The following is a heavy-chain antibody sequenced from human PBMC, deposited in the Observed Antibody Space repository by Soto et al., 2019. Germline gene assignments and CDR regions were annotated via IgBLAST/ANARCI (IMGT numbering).Heavy chain of an antibody. Sequence: QLQLQESGPGLVKPSETLSLSCSVSGDSTSNSNYYWGWIRQPPGRGPEWVGSIDYYGNTYYNPSVKSRVSVSVDTSKGQFSVRLTSVTAADTAVYYCVRGGKYRLQETYYFDYWGQGALVTVSS. D-gene: IGHD4-4*01. CDR2: IDYYGNT. CDR1: GDSTSNSNYY. CDR3: VRGGKYRLQETYYFDY. J-gene: IGHJ4*02. V-gene: IGHV4-39*01.